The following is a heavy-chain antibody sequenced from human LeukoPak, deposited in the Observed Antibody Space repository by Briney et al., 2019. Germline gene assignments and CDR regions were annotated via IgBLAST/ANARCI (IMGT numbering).Heavy chain of an antibody. CDR2: MNPNSGNT. V-gene: IGHV1-8*02. J-gene: IGHJ4*02. CDR1: GYTFTSYG. Sequence: GASVKVSCKASGYTFTSYGISWVRQATGQGLEWMGWMNPNSGNTGYAQKFQGRVTMTRNTSISTAYMELSSLRSEDTAVYYCARVGGIAAAFDYWGQGTLVTVSS. CDR3: ARVGGIAAAFDY. D-gene: IGHD6-13*01.